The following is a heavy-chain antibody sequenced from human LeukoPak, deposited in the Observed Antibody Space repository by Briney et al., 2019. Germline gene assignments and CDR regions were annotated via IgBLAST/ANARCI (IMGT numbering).Heavy chain of an antibody. J-gene: IGHJ4*02. CDR3: AREVRGSLTYGFDY. CDR2: ISSSSSYI. D-gene: IGHD1-26*01. Sequence: GGSLRLSCVGSGFTFSSYSMNWVRQAPGKGLEWVSSISSSSSYIYYADSVKGRFTISRDNAKNSLYLQMNSLRAEDTAVYYCAREVRGSLTYGFDYWGQGTLVTVSS. V-gene: IGHV3-21*01. CDR1: GFTFSSYS.